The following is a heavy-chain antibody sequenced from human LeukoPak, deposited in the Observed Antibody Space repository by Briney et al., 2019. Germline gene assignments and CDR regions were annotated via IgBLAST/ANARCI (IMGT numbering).Heavy chain of an antibody. V-gene: IGHV3-23*01. J-gene: IGHJ4*02. CDR2: VSGSGAST. CDR3: AKGSDYVWGNYQMNFDF. CDR1: GFIFTTYA. Sequence: GGSLRLSCAASGFIFTTYAMTWVRQVPGKGLEWVSSVSGSGASTYYADSVKGRFTISRDKSKNTLYLQMNSLRAEDTAVYYCAKGSDYVWGNYQMNFDFWGQGTLVSVSS. D-gene: IGHD3-16*02.